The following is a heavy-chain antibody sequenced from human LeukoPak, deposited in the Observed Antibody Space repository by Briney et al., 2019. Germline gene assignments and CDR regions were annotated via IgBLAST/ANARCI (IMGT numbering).Heavy chain of an antibody. CDR1: GYTFTGYY. V-gene: IGHV1-8*03. Sequence: ASVKVSCKASGYTFTGYYMHWVRQAPGQGLEWMGWINPNSGNTGYAQKFQGRVTITRNTSISTAYMELSSLRSEDTAVYYCARTQKRPTYYYDSSGYYFPRVANWFDPWGQGTLVTVSS. CDR3: ARTQKRPTYYYDSSGYYFPRVANWFDP. J-gene: IGHJ5*02. CDR2: INPNSGNT. D-gene: IGHD3-22*01.